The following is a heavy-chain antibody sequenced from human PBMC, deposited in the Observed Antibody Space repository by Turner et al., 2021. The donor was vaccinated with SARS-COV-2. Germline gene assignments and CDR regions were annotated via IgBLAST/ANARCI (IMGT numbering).Heavy chain of an antibody. CDR1: GFTFSSYG. CDR3: AKQQGLYSNPMYYFDY. Sequence: QLQRVESGGGVVQPGRSLSITCADSGFTFSSYGMPWVRQAPGKGLEWVAVTSYDGSNKYYADSVKCRFTISRDNSKNTLYVQMNSLRAEDTAVYYCAKQQGLYSNPMYYFDYWGQGTLVTVSS. CDR2: TSYDGSNK. D-gene: IGHD4-4*01. J-gene: IGHJ4*02. V-gene: IGHV3-30*18.